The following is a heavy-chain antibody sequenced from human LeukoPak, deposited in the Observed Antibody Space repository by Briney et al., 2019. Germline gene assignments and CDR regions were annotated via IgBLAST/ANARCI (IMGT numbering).Heavy chain of an antibody. V-gene: IGHV4-34*01. CDR3: ARLSTYDFWSGYPKYYFDY. CDR2: INHSGST. D-gene: IGHD3-3*01. J-gene: IGHJ4*02. CDR1: GGSFSGYY. Sequence: PSETLSLTCAVYGGSFSGYYWSWIRQPPGKGLEWIGEINHSGSTNYNPSLKSRVTISVDTSKNQFSLKLSSVTAADTAVYYCARLSTYDFWSGYPKYYFDYWGQGTLVTVSS.